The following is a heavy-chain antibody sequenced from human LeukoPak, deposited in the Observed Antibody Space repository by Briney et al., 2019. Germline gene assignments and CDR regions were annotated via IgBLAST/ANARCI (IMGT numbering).Heavy chain of an antibody. CDR3: ARLASTNWFDP. J-gene: IGHJ5*02. CDR2: IYYSGST. Sequence: PSETLSLTCTVSGGSISSYYWSWIRQPPGKGLEWIGYIYYSGSTNYNPSLKSRVTISVDTSKNQFSLKLSSVTVADTAVYYCARLASTNWFDPWGQGTLVTVSS. CDR1: GGSISSYY. V-gene: IGHV4-59*01. D-gene: IGHD2-2*01.